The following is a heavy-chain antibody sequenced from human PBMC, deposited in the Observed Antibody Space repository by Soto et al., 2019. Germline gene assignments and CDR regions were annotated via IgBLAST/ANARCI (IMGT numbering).Heavy chain of an antibody. D-gene: IGHD6-13*01. Sequence: SETLSLTCAVYGGSFSGYYWSWIRQPPGKGLEWIGEINHSGSTNYNPSLKSRVTISVDTSKNQLSLKLSSVTAADTAVYYCARFGTKQQLTQDGMDVWGQGTTVTVSS. CDR3: ARFGTKQQLTQDGMDV. CDR2: INHSGST. CDR1: GGSFSGYY. V-gene: IGHV4-34*01. J-gene: IGHJ6*02.